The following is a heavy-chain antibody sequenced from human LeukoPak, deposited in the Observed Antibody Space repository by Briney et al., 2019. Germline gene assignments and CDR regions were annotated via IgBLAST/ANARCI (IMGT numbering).Heavy chain of an antibody. Sequence: SETLSLTCTVSGGSIRNYYWSWIRQPPGKGLEWIGYIYYSGSTNYNPPLKRRVTISVDTSKNHFSLRLSSVTAADTAVYYCARVGPDYYYYGMDVWGQGTTVTVSS. J-gene: IGHJ6*02. CDR2: IYYSGST. CDR3: ARVGPDYYYYGMDV. CDR1: GGSIRNYY. V-gene: IGHV4-59*01.